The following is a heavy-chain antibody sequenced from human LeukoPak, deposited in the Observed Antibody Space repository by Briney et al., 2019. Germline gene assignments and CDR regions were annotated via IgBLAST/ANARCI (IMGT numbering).Heavy chain of an antibody. J-gene: IGHJ4*02. CDR2: ISTRSSYI. Sequence: GGSLRLSCAASGLTFSSYSMNWVRQAPGKGLEWVSSISTRSSYIYYADSVKGRFTISRDNARNSLSLQMNGLRAEDTAVYYCAARDSYGSGSYPIDYWGQGTLVTVSS. D-gene: IGHD3-10*01. CDR1: GLTFSSYS. V-gene: IGHV3-21*01. CDR3: AARDSYGSGSYPIDY.